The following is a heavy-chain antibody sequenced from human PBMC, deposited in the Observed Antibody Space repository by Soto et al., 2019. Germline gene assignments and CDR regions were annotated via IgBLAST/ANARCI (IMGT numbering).Heavy chain of an antibody. J-gene: IGHJ4*02. D-gene: IGHD3-3*01. CDR2: ISSGGSI. V-gene: IGHV3-66*01. CDR1: GFTVSNFY. Sequence: EVQLVESGGGLVQPGGSLRLSCAASGFTVSNFYMTWVRQAPGKGLEWVSVISSGGSIYYADSVKGRFTISRDNSKNTLYLEMNSLRAGDTAVYYCARDTFGGAYDFWHGGQGTLVTVSS. CDR3: ARDTFGGAYDFWH.